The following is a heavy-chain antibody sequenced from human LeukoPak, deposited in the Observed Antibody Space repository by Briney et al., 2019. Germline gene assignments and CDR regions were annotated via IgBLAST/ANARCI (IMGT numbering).Heavy chain of an antibody. D-gene: IGHD6-6*01. CDR2: NIGSGGST. CDR3: AKGAGFSSSSGVWYFDL. Sequence: PGGSLSLSCDASGFPFNRYAVSWVRQAPGKGLECVSVNIGSGGSTYYADSVTGHFTISRDNSKNTLYLQMNSLIVEDTAVYYCAKGAGFSSSSGVWYFDLWGRGTLVTVFS. V-gene: IGHV3-23*01. J-gene: IGHJ2*01. CDR1: GFPFNRYA.